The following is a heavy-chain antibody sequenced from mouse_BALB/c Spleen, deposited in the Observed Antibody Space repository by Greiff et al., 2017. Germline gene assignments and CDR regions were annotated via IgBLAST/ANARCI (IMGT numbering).Heavy chain of an antibody. CDR1: GFSLTGYG. Sequence: VQLQQSGPGLVAPSQSLSITCTVSGFSLTGYGVNWVRQPPGKGLEWLGMIWGDGSTDYNSALKSRLSISKDNSKSQVFLKMNSLQTDDTARYYCAREGQLGLFDYWGQGTTLTVSS. CDR2: IWGDGST. CDR3: AREGQLGLFDY. J-gene: IGHJ2*01. V-gene: IGHV2-6-7*01. D-gene: IGHD3-2*01.